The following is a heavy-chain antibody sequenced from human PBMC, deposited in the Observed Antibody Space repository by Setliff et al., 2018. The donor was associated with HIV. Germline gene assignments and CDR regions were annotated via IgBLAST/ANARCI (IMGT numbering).Heavy chain of an antibody. V-gene: IGHV4-4*08. D-gene: IGHD4-4*01. J-gene: IGHJ6*03. CDR3: ARAPYSNYLYYYYYYMDV. Sequence: SETLSLTCTVSGGSISSYYWSWIRQPPGKGLEWIGYIYTSGSTNYNPALKSRVTISVDTSKNQFSLNLSSLTAADTAVYYCARAPYSNYLYYYYYYMDVWGKGTTVTVSS. CDR1: GGSISSYY. CDR2: IYTSGST.